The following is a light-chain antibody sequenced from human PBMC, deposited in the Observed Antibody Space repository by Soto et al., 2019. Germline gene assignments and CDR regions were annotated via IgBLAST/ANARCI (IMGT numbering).Light chain of an antibody. V-gene: IGLV2-14*01. CDR1: STDVGGYNY. CDR3: SSYTSSGTYV. J-gene: IGLJ1*01. CDR2: DVS. Sequence: QSVLTQPASVSVSPGQAITISCAGSSTDVGGYNYVSWYQQHPGKAPKLMIYDVSNRPSGVSYRFSGSKSDNTASLTISGLQAEDEADYYCSSYTSSGTYVFGTGTRSPS.